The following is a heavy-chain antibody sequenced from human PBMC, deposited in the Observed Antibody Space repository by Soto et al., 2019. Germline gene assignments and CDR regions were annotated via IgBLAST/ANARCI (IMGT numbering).Heavy chain of an antibody. CDR2: IHSRGNT. CDR3: AGGPWLLDF. J-gene: IGHJ4*02. V-gene: IGHV3-53*02. CDR1: GFTVSSNF. D-gene: IGHD2-15*01. Sequence: EVQLVETGGGLIQPGGSLRLSCAASGFTVSSNFMTWVRQAPGKGLECGSVIHSRGNTYYTDSVKGRFTISRDSSKNSLYIQMNSLRADDTAVYYCAGGPWLLDFWGQGTLVTVSS.